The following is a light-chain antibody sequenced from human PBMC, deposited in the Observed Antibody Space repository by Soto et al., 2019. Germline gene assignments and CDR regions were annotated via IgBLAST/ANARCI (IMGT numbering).Light chain of an antibody. CDR3: QQSYSTSPIT. J-gene: IGKJ5*01. V-gene: IGKV1-39*01. Sequence: DIQMTQSPSSLSASVGDRVTITCRASQSISRYLNWYQQKPGKAPKVLIYAASNLESGVPSRFSGSGSGTDFTLTISSLQPEDFATYYCQQSYSTSPITFGQGTRLEIK. CDR1: QSISRY. CDR2: AAS.